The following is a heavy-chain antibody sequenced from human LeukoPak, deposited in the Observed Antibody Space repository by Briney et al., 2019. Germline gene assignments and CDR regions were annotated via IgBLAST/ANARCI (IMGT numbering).Heavy chain of an antibody. J-gene: IGHJ4*02. CDR1: GGSISSSSYY. D-gene: IGHD2-2*01. Sequence: SETLSLTCTVSGGSISSSSYYWGWIRQPPGKGLEWIGSIYYSGSTYYNPSLKSRVTISVDTSKNQFSLKLSSVTAADTAVYYCARRPRYCSSTSCPFDCWGQGTLVTVSS. V-gene: IGHV4-39*01. CDR2: IYYSGST. CDR3: ARRPRYCSSTSCPFDC.